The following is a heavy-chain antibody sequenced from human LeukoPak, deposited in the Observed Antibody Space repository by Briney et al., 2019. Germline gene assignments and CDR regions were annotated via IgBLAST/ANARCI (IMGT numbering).Heavy chain of an antibody. CDR3: AGHHPRNTVDF. CDR1: GGSISSSSYY. J-gene: IGHJ4*02. V-gene: IGHV4-61*05. CDR2: ISDIGSI. D-gene: IGHD2/OR15-2a*01. Sequence: SETLSLTCTVSGGSISSSSYYWGWIRQPPGKGLEWIAYISDIGSINYNPSLKSRVTISLDTSKNQLSLKLRSVTAADTAVYYCAGHHPRNTVDFWGQGTLVTVSS.